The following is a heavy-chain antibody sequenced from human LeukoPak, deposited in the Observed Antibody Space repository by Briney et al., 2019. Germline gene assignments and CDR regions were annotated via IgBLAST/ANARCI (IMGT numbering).Heavy chain of an antibody. D-gene: IGHD2-2*01. J-gene: IGHJ4*02. CDR1: GGSFSGYY. Sequence: SETLSLTCAVYGGSFSGYYWSWIRQPPGKGLEWIGEINHSGSTNYNPSLKSRVTISVDTSKNQFSLKLSSVTAADTAVYYCARGYCSSTSCYDDYWGQGALVTVSS. V-gene: IGHV4-34*01. CDR2: INHSGST. CDR3: ARGYCSSTSCYDDY.